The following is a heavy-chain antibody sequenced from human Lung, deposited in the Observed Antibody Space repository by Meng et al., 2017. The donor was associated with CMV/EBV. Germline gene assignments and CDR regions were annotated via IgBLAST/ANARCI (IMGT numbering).Heavy chain of an antibody. V-gene: IGHV3-11*04. CDR3: ARDIKSGRVGFDY. CDR1: GFTFSEYF. J-gene: IGHJ4*02. CDR2: ISPTSTTV. Sequence: LSLTCXASGFTFSEYFMAWIRQTPGKGLEWVSYISPTSTTVFYAESVRGRSTVSRDNAKNSLLLQMDSLRADDTAVYYCARDIKSGRVGFDYWSQGTLVTVSS.